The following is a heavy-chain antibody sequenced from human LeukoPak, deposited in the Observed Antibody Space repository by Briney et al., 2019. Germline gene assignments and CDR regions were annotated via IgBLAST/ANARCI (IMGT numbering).Heavy chain of an antibody. V-gene: IGHV1-46*01. Sequence: ASVKVSCKASGYTFTSYYIHWVRQAPGQGLEWMGIINPSGGSTSYAQKFQGRVTMTRDTSTSTVYMELSSLRSEDTAVYYCARQAINYYDSSGYYDYWGQGTLVTVSS. CDR3: ARQAINYYDSSGYYDY. J-gene: IGHJ4*02. CDR2: INPSGGST. CDR1: GYTFTSYY. D-gene: IGHD3-22*01.